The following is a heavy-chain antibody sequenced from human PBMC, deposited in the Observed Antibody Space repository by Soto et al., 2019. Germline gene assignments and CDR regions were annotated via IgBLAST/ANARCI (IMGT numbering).Heavy chain of an antibody. Sequence: SEALSLTCTVSGGSILNGGHYWIWIRQHPGKGLEWIGKIFFSGNTHYNPALKSRLTFSVYTTKNQFSLKLTSVTAADTAIYFCARDNYGYMLDFWGPGTLVTVSS. CDR1: GGSILNGGHY. CDR3: ARDNYGYMLDF. J-gene: IGHJ4*02. CDR2: IFFSGNT. V-gene: IGHV4-31*03. D-gene: IGHD4-17*01.